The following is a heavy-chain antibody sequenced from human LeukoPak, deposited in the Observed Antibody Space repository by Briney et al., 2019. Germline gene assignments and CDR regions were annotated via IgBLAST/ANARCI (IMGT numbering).Heavy chain of an antibody. CDR1: GFTFSSYA. J-gene: IGHJ4*02. Sequence: PGRSLRLSCAASGFTFSSYAMHWVRQAPAKGLEWVAVISYDGSNKYYADSVKGRFTISRDNSKNTLYLQMNSLRAEDTAVYYCARGRYSSGWYYFDYWGQGTLVTVSS. D-gene: IGHD6-19*01. CDR3: ARGRYSSGWYYFDY. V-gene: IGHV3-30*14. CDR2: ISYDGSNK.